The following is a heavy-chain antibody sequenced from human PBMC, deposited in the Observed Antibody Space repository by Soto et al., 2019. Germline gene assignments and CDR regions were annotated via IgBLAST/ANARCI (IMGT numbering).Heavy chain of an antibody. CDR1: GGSISSYY. Sequence: SETLSLTCTVSGGSISSYYWSWIRQPPGKGLEWIGYIYYSGSTNYNPSLKSRVTISVDTSKNQFSLKLSSVTAADTAVYYCARGSRIVSSGYYFDDWGQGTLVTVAS. CDR3: ARGSRIVSSGYYFDD. J-gene: IGHJ4*02. V-gene: IGHV4-59*01. D-gene: IGHD3-22*01. CDR2: IYYSGST.